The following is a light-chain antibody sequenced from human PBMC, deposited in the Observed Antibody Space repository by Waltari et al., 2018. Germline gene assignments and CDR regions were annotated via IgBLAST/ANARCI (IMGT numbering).Light chain of an antibody. CDR2: NTS. J-gene: IGKJ1*01. CDR3: QQRHWPWT. CDR1: QNIGNW. V-gene: IGKV3-11*01. Sequence: DIVLTQFPSTLSLSPGERATLSCGASQNIGNWLAWYQQKPGQAPRLLIYNTSNRATGIPARFSGGGYGTDFTLTISSLEPEDSAVYYCQQRHWPWTFGQGTKVEIK.